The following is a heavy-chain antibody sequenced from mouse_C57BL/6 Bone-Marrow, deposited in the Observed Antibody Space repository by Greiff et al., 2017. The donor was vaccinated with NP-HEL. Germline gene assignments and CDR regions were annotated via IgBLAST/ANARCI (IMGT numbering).Heavy chain of an antibody. CDR1: GFTFSDYG. V-gene: IGHV5-15*01. D-gene: IGHD1-1*01. CDR3: ARQDNYYGSSPFAY. J-gene: IGHJ3*01. CDR2: ISNLAYSI. Sequence: EVMLVESGGGLVQPGGSLKLSCAASGFTFSDYGMAWVRQAPRKGPEWVAFISNLAYSIYSADTVTGRLTISRENAKNTLYLEMSSLRSEDTAMYYCARQDNYYGSSPFAYWGQGTLVTVSA.